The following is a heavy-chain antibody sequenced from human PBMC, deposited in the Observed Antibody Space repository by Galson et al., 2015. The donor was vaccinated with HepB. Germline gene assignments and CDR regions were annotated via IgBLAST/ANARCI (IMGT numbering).Heavy chain of an antibody. CDR3: ARDHSAPGIAAAGSPAAVDI. D-gene: IGHD6-13*01. CDR1: GYTFTSYG. J-gene: IGHJ3*02. CDR2: ISAYNGNT. Sequence: SVKVSCKASGYTFTSYGISWVRQAPGQGLEWMGWISAYNGNTNYAQKLQGRVTMTTDTSTSTAYMELRSLRSDDTAVYYCARDHSAPGIAAAGSPAAVDIWGQGTMVTVSS. V-gene: IGHV1-18*01.